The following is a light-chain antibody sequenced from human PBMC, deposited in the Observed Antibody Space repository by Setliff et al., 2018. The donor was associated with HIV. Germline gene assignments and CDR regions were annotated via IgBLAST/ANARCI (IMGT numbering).Light chain of an antibody. J-gene: IGLJ2*01. CDR2: SND. CDR1: NSNIGINT. Sequence: QSVLTQPPSASGTPGQRVTISCSGSNSNIGINTVNWYQQLPGTAPKLLIYSNDQRPSGVPDRFSGSKSGTSASLAISGPQSEDEADYYCAPWDDSLNGVVFGGGTKVTVL. V-gene: IGLV1-44*01. CDR3: APWDDSLNGVV.